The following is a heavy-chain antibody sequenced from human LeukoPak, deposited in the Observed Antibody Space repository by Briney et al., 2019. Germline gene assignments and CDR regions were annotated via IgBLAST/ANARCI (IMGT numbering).Heavy chain of an antibody. V-gene: IGHV3-74*01. Sequence: GGSLRLSCAASGFTLSSYWMHWVRQGPGKAPMWVSRIISDGSSTSYADSVKGRFTISRDNAKNSLYLQMNSLRAEDTALYYCAKDKDREGYYFDYWGQGTLVTVSS. D-gene: IGHD1-26*01. CDR2: IISDGSST. CDR3: AKDKDREGYYFDY. CDR1: GFTLSSYW. J-gene: IGHJ4*02.